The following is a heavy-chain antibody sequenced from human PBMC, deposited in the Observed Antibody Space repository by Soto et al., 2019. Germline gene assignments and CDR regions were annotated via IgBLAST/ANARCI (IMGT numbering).Heavy chain of an antibody. CDR1: GASISSYSW. Sequence: QVQLQESGPGLVKPSETLSLTCAVSGASISSYSWWSWVRQPPGKGLEWIGEMFHDGGSNYNPSLKSPVAIATDTSKNPFSLTLTSVTAADTAMYYCACCGHSYKIDYWGQGTLVTVSS. CDR3: ACCGHSYKIDY. CDR2: MFHDGGS. V-gene: IGHV4-4*02. J-gene: IGHJ4*02. D-gene: IGHD2-21*01.